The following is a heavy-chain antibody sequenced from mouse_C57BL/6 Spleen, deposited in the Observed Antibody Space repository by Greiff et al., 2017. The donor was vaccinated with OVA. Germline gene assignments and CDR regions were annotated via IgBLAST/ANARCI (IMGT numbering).Heavy chain of an antibody. J-gene: IGHJ3*01. Sequence: EVQLQESEGGLVQPGSSMKLSCTASGFTFSDYYMAWVRQVPEKGLEWVANINYDGSSTYYLDSLKSRFIISRDNAKNILYLQMSSLKSEDTATYYCAREDYGVFAYWGQGTLVTVSA. V-gene: IGHV5-16*01. CDR2: INYDGSST. CDR3: AREDYGVFAY. D-gene: IGHD1-2*01. CDR1: GFTFSDYY.